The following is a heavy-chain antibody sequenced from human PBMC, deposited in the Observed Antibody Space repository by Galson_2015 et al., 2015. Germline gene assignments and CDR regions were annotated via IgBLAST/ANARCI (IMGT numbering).Heavy chain of an antibody. J-gene: IGHJ5*02. D-gene: IGHD1-26*01. CDR1: GGSISSRSYY. Sequence: ETLSLTCTVSGGSISSRSYYWGWIRQPPGKGLEWIGSIYYSGSTYYNPSLKSQVTISVDTSKNQFSLKLSSVTAADTAVYSCARPGPIVGARRWGWFDPWGQGTLVTVSS. V-gene: IGHV4-39*01. CDR2: IYYSGST. CDR3: ARPGPIVGARRWGWFDP.